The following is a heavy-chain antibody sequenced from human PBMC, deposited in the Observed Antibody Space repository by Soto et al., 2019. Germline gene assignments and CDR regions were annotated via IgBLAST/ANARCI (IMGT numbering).Heavy chain of an antibody. V-gene: IGHV3-74*01. CDR2: INSDGSTT. Sequence: PGGSLRHSSAVSGFTFSSHWMHWVRQDTGKGLVWVSRINSDGSTTNYADSVKGRFTISRDNSKNTLYLQMNGLRAEDTAVYYCAKTYGDYHGRHYYYYGMDVWGQGTTVTVSS. J-gene: IGHJ6*02. D-gene: IGHD4-17*01. CDR1: GFTFSSHW. CDR3: AKTYGDYHGRHYYYYGMDV.